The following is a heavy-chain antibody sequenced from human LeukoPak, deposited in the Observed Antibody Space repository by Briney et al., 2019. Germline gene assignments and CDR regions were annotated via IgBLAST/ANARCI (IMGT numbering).Heavy chain of an antibody. J-gene: IGHJ4*02. Sequence: LRLSCAASGFTFSNYEMNWVRQPPGKGLEWIGSIYYSGNTYYNASLKSQVSISIDTSKNQFSLRLTSVTAADTAVYYCARQTGSGLFILPGGQGTLVTVSS. CDR2: IYYSGNT. CDR3: ARQTGSGLFILP. D-gene: IGHD3/OR15-3a*01. CDR1: GFTFSNYE. V-gene: IGHV4-39*01.